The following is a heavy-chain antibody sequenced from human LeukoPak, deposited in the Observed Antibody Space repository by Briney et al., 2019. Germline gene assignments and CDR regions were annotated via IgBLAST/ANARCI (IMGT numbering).Heavy chain of an antibody. J-gene: IGHJ5*02. D-gene: IGHD3-22*01. V-gene: IGHV3-33*01. CDR2: IWYDGSNK. CDR3: ARDLYYYDSSGFDP. CDR1: GFTFSSYG. Sequence: PGGSLRLSCAASGFTFSSYGMHWVRQAPGKGLEWVAVIWYDGSNKYYADSVKGRFTISRDNAKNSLYLQMNSLRAEDTAVYYCARDLYYYDSSGFDPWGQGTLVTVSS.